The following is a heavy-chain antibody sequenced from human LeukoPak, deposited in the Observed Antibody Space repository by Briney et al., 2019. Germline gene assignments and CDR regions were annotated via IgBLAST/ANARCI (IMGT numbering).Heavy chain of an antibody. CDR3: ARRAIYCSGGSCYSPYGMDV. V-gene: IGHV1-69*04. J-gene: IGHJ6*02. CDR1: GGTFSSYA. Sequence: SVKVSCKASGGTFSSYAISWVRQAPGQGLEWMGRIIPILGIANYAQKFQGRVTITADKSPSTAYMELSSLRSEDTAVYYCARRAIYCSGGSCYSPYGMDVWGQGTTVTVSS. CDR2: IIPILGIA. D-gene: IGHD2-15*01.